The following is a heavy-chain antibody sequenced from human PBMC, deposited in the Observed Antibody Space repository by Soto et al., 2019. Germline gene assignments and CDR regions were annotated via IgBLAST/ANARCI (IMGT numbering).Heavy chain of an antibody. V-gene: IGHV4-34*01. CDR1: GGSFSGYY. CDR2: INHSGST. CDR3: ARDLGMATFDY. D-gene: IGHD5-12*01. J-gene: IGHJ4*02. Sequence: KPSETLSLTCAVYGGSFSGYYWSWIRQPPGKGLEWIGEINHSGSTNYNPSLKSRVTISVDTSKNQFSLKLSSVTAADTAVYYCARDLGMATFDYWGQGTLVTVSS.